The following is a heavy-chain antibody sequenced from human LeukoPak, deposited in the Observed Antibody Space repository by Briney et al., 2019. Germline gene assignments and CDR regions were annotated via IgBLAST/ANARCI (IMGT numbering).Heavy chain of an antibody. CDR3: ARDVSSSSRDY. CDR2: INHSGST. D-gene: IGHD6-6*01. J-gene: IGHJ4*02. Sequence: PSETLSLTCAVYGGSFSGYYWSWIRQPPGKGLEWIGEINHSGSTNYNSSLKSRVTISVDTSKNQFSLKLSSVTAADTAVYYCARDVSSSSRDYWGQGTLVTVSS. CDR1: GGSFSGYY. V-gene: IGHV4-34*01.